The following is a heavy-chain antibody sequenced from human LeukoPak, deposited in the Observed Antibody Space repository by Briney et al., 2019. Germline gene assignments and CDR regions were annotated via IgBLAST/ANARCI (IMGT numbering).Heavy chain of an antibody. CDR3: AKDIQLST. Sequence: GGSLRLSCAASGFTFSVAAMTWVRQAPGKGLEWVSLIGASGESTYYADSVKGRFTISRDNSKNTLSLQMNSLRVEDTAQYFCAKDIQLSTWGLGTMVTVSS. J-gene: IGHJ3*01. CDR1: GFTFSVAA. D-gene: IGHD5-24*01. CDR2: IGASGEST. V-gene: IGHV3-23*01.